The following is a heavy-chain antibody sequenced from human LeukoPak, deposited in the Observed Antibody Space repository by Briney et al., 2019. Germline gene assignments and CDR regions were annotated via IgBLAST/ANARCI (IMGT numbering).Heavy chain of an antibody. CDR2: ISYDGSNK. V-gene: IGHV3-30*18. J-gene: IGHJ4*02. CDR3: AKPRGIAVAHNYFDY. D-gene: IGHD6-19*01. CDR1: GFTFSSYG. Sequence: PGGSLRLSCAASGFTFSSYGMHWVRQAPGKGLEWVAVISYDGSNKYYADSVKGRFTISRDNSKNTLYLQMNSLRAEDTAVYYCAKPRGIAVAHNYFDYWGQGTLVTVSS.